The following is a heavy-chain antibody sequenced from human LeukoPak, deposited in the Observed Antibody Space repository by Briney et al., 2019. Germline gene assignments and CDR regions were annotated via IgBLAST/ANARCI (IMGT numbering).Heavy chain of an antibody. CDR2: LSGSTGNK. V-gene: IGHV3-23*01. CDR3: AKRSPYYFDY. J-gene: IGHJ4*02. CDR1: GFTFSTYA. Sequence: GGSLRLSCAASGFTFSTYAMSWVRQAPGKGLEWVSTLSGSTGNKYYADSVKGRFTISRDNSKNTLYLQMNSLRAEDTAIYYCAKRSPYYFDYWGQGTLVTVSS.